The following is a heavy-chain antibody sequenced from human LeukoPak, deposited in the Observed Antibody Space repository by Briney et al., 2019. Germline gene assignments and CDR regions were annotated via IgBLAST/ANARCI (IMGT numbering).Heavy chain of an antibody. CDR3: AREKRWYYYDSSGYYVDY. D-gene: IGHD3-22*01. CDR1: GFTFSDYY. V-gene: IGHV3-11*04. J-gene: IGHJ4*02. Sequence: PGGSLRLSCVASGFTFSDYYMSWIRQAPGEGLEWVSYISSSGSTIYYADSVKGRFTISRDNAKNSLYLQMNSLRAEDTAVYYCAREKRWYYYDSSGYYVDYWGQGTLVTVSS. CDR2: ISSSGSTI.